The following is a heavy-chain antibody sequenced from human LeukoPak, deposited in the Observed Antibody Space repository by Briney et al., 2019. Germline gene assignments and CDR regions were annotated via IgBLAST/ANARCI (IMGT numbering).Heavy chain of an antibody. D-gene: IGHD6-19*01. CDR1: GFTFSSYA. Sequence: GGSLRLSCAASGFTFSSYAMSWVSQARGKGLEWVSAISGSGGSTYYADSVKGRFTISRDNSKNTLYLQMNSLRAEDTAVYYCASRTFSSGWLIDYWGQGTLLTVSS. CDR3: ASRTFSSGWLIDY. V-gene: IGHV3-23*01. CDR2: ISGSGGST. J-gene: IGHJ4*02.